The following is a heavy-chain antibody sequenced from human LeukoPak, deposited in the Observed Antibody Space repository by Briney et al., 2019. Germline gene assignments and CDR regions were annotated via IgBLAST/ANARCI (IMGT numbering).Heavy chain of an antibody. Sequence: PGGSQRLSCAASGFTFSSYGMHWVRQAPGKGLEWVAFIRYDGSNKYYADSVKGRFTISRDKSKNTLYLQMNSLRAEDTAVYYCAPQYNWNYWNPGYWGQGTLVTVSS. CDR2: IRYDGSNK. D-gene: IGHD1-7*01. CDR3: APQYNWNYWNPGY. V-gene: IGHV3-30*02. J-gene: IGHJ4*02. CDR1: GFTFSSYG.